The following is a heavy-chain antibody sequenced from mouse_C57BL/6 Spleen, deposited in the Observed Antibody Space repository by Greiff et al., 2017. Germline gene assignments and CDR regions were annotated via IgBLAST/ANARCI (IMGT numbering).Heavy chain of an antibody. Sequence: DVKLVESGGGLVQSGRSLRLSCATSGFTFSDFYMEWVRQAPGKGLEWIAASRNKANDYTTEYSASVKGRFIVSRDTSQSILYLQMNALRAEDTAIYYCARDDSKGAMDYWGQGTSVTVSS. V-gene: IGHV7-1*01. D-gene: IGHD2-5*01. CDR3: ARDDSKGAMDY. CDR2: SRNKANDYTT. CDR1: GFTFSDFY. J-gene: IGHJ4*01.